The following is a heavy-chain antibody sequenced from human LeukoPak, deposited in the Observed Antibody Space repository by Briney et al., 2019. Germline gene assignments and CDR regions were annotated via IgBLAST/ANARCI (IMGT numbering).Heavy chain of an antibody. CDR2: INPNSGGT. CDR1: GYTFSGYY. D-gene: IGHD2-2*01. Sequence: ASVKVSCKASGYTFSGYYMHWVRQAPGQGLEWMGWINPNSGGTRYAQKFQGRVTMTRDTSISTAYMELSRLRSDDTAVYYCARGGYCSSTSCRRSDAFDIWGQGTMVTVSS. J-gene: IGHJ3*02. CDR3: ARGGYCSSTSCRRSDAFDI. V-gene: IGHV1-2*02.